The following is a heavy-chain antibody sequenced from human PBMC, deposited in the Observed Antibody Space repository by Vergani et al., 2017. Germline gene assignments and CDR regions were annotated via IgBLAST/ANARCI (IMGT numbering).Heavy chain of an antibody. CDR1: GFTVSSNY. D-gene: IGHD4-23*01. V-gene: IGHV3-66*02. CDR2: IYSGGST. Sequence: EVQLVESGGGLVQPGGSLRLSCAASGFTVSSNYMSWVRQAPGKGLEWVSVIYSGGSTYYADSVKGRFTISRDNSKNTLYLQMNSLRAEDTAVYYWARSVYGGNAGGRVTYYYGMDVWGQGTTVTVSS. CDR3: ARSVYGGNAGGRVTYYYGMDV. J-gene: IGHJ6*02.